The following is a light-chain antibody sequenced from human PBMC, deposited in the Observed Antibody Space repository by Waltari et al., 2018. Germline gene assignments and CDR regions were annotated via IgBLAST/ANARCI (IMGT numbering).Light chain of an antibody. Sequence: VLTQSPGTLSLSPGERATLSCRASQRLTKNYLAWYQQKPGQAPRLLIYGASSRAAGIPERFMGSGSGTDFTLTISRLEPEDFGVYYCQQYGSSILYTFGQGTKLEIK. V-gene: IGKV3-20*01. J-gene: IGKJ2*01. CDR1: QRLTKNY. CDR3: QQYGSSILYT. CDR2: GAS.